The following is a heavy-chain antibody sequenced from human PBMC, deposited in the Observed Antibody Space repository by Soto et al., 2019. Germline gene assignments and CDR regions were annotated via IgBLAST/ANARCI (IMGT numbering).Heavy chain of an antibody. CDR3: AREAGYFDSSGSGVYHYHGVDV. CDR1: GGSISTYF. V-gene: IGHV4-4*07. D-gene: IGHD3-22*01. J-gene: IGHJ6*02. Sequence: SATLSLACTVSGGSISTYFWSWIRQPAGGGVEWIGRIYTTGSTNYNPSLKSRVTMSLDTSRNQFSLKLSSVTAADTAVYYCAREAGYFDSSGSGVYHYHGVDVWGQGTTVT. CDR2: IYTTGST.